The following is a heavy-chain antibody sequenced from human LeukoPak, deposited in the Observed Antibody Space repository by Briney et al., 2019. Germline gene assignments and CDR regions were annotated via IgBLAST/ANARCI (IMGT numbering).Heavy chain of an antibody. CDR1: GFTFSINN. CDR3: AKDRVGYYYGSVHDY. CDR2: ISGSGGST. J-gene: IGHJ4*02. D-gene: IGHD3-10*01. Sequence: GGSLRLSCVASGFTFSINNLNWVCQAPGKGLEWVSAISGSGGSTYYADSVKGRFTISRDNSKNTLYLQMNSLRAEDTAVYYCAKDRVGYYYGSVHDYWGQGTLVTVSS. V-gene: IGHV3-23*01.